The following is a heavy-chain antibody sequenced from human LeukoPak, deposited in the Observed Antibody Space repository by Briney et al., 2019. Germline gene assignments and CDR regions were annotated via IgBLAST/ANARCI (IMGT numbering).Heavy chain of an antibody. CDR3: ARDPRYSSTIKYYHYYMDV. CDR1: GGSISSYY. V-gene: IGHV4-59*01. J-gene: IGHJ6*03. CDR2: IFYSGTT. D-gene: IGHD6-13*01. Sequence: SETLSLTCTVSGGSISSYYWSWIRQPPGKGLEWIGYIFYSGTTNYNPSLKSRVTISVDTSKNQFSLKLSAVTAADTAVYYCARDPRYSSTIKYYHYYMDVWGKGTTVTVSS.